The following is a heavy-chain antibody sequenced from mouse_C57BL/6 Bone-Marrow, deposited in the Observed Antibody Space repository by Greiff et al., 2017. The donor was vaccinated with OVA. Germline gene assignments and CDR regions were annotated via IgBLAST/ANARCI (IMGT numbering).Heavy chain of an antibody. Sequence: VQLQQSVAELVRPGASVKLSCTASGFNIKNSYMHWVKQRPEQGLEWIGRIDPANGNTKYTQKFQGKATITADTSSNTADLQLSSLTSEDTAIYYCALYYYGSTWFAYWGQGTLVTVSA. CDR1: GFNIKNSY. CDR2: IDPANGNT. J-gene: IGHJ3*01. D-gene: IGHD1-1*01. CDR3: ALYYYGSTWFAY. V-gene: IGHV14-3*01.